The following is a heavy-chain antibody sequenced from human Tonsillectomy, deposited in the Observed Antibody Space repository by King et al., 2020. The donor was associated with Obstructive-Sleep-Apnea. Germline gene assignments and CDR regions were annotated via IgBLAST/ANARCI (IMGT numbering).Heavy chain of an antibody. CDR3: ARPEGYYYGSGSYYY. CDR1: GFTFRSNA. CDR2: ITSNGGRT. J-gene: IGHJ4*02. D-gene: IGHD3-10*01. V-gene: IGHV3-64*07. Sequence: VQMVESGGGLVQPGGSLRLSCAASGFTFRSNAMHWVRQAPGMRLEYVAAITSNGGRTYYADSVKGRFTISRDNSKNTLYLQMGSLRAEDMAVYYCARPEGYYYGSGSYYYWGQGTLVTVSS.